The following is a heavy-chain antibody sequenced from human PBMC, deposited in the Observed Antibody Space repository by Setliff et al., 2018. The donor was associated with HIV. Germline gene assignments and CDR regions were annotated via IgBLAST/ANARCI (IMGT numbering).Heavy chain of an antibody. CDR2: IKSKTDGGTT. Sequence: PGGSLRLSCAASGFTFSNAWMSWVRQAPGKGLEWLGRIKSKTDGGTTDYAAPVKGRFTISRDDSKNTLYLQMNSLKTEDTAVYYCTTVSWWELPLDYWGQGTLVTVSS. CDR3: TTVSWWELPLDY. J-gene: IGHJ4*02. D-gene: IGHD1-26*01. V-gene: IGHV3-15*01. CDR1: GFTFSNAW.